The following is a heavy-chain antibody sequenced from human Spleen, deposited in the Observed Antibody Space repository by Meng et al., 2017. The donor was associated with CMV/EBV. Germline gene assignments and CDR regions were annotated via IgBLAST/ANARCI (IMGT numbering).Heavy chain of an antibody. V-gene: IGHV1-69*05. D-gene: IGHD6-13*01. CDR1: GGTFRSYA. CDR3: ARAVSSSWPTYWYFDL. CDR2: IIPISGTV. Sequence: SGGTFRSYAASCVRQAPRQGLEWMGEIIPISGTVKYVQKFQGRLTITTDESTRTAYMELSSLRSEDTAVYYCARAVSSSWPTYWYFDLWGRGTLVTVSS. J-gene: IGHJ2*01.